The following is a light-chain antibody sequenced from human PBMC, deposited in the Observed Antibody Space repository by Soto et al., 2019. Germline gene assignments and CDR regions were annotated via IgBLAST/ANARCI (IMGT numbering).Light chain of an antibody. V-gene: IGKV2-24*01. CDR2: KIS. J-gene: IGKJ4*01. CDR1: QSLVHSDENTY. CDR3: QQRSNWSLT. Sequence: DIVMTQTPLSSPVTVGQPASISCRSSQSLVHSDENTYLSWLQQRPGQPPRLLIYKISNRFSGVPDRFSGSGAGTDFTLTISSLEPEDFAVYYCQQRSNWSLTFGGGTKVGIK.